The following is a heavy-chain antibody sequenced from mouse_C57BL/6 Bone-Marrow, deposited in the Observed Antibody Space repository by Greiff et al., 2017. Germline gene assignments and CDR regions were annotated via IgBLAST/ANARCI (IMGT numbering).Heavy chain of an antibody. CDR2: IWSGGST. D-gene: IGHD1-1*01. CDR1: GFSLTSYG. J-gene: IGHJ4*01. Sequence: VKLVESGPGLVQPSQSLSITCTVSGFSLTSYGVHWVRQSPGKGLEWLGVIWSGGSTDYNAAFISRLSISKDNSKSQVFFKMNSLQADDTAIYYCARNATTVVATDAMDYWGQGTSVTVSS. V-gene: IGHV2-2*01. CDR3: ARNATTVVATDAMDY.